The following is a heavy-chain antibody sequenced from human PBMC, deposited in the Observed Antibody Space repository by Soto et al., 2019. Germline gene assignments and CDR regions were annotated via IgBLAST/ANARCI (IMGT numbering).Heavy chain of an antibody. Sequence: ASVKVSCKASGYTFTSYGISWVRQAPGHGLEWMGRISAYNGNTNYAQKLQGRVTMNTDTSTSTAYKELRSLRKDDTAEYYNKRRRKSEILTGRYFYGMDDWG. CDR1: GYTFTSYG. CDR3: KRRRKSEILTGRYFYGMDD. D-gene: IGHD3-9*01. CDR2: ISAYNGNT. V-gene: IGHV1-18*01. J-gene: IGHJ6*01.